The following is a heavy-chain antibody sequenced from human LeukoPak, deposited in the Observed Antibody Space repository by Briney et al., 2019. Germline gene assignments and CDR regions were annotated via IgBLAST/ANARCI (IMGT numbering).Heavy chain of an antibody. D-gene: IGHD1-26*01. CDR3: ARGGSYYSWFDP. Sequence: ASVKVSCKASGGTFSSYAISWVRQAPGQGLEWMGWMNPNSGNTGYAQKFQGRVTMTRNTSISTAYMELSSLRSEDTAVYYCARGGSYYSWFDPWGQGTLVTVSS. CDR1: GGTFSSYA. J-gene: IGHJ5*02. V-gene: IGHV1-8*02. CDR2: MNPNSGNT.